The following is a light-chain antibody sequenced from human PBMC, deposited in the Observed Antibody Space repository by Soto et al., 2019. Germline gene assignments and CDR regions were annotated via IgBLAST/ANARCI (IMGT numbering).Light chain of an antibody. CDR1: QSVSSSY. Sequence: EIVLTQSPGTLSLSPGERATLSCRASQSVSSSYLAWYHQKPGQAPRLLIYGASSRATGIPDRFSGSGSGTDFTLTISRLEPEDFAVYYCQQYGSSPAFGGG. J-gene: IGKJ4*01. V-gene: IGKV3-20*01. CDR2: GAS. CDR3: QQYGSSPA.